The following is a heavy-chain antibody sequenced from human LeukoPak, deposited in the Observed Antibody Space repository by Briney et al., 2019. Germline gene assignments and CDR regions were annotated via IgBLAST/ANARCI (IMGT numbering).Heavy chain of an antibody. CDR2: IYYSGST. J-gene: IGHJ3*02. CDR1: GGSISSGDYY. V-gene: IGHV4-30-4*08. Sequence: PSQTLXLTCTVSGGSISSGDYYWSWIRQPPGKGLDWIGYIYYSGSTYYNPSLKSRVTISVDTSKNQFSLKLSSVTAADTAVYYCAREVTMIVVREDAFDIWGQGTMVTVSS. CDR3: AREVTMIVVREDAFDI. D-gene: IGHD3-22*01.